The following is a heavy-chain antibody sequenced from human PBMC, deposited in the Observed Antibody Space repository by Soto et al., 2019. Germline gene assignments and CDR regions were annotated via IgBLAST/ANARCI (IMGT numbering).Heavy chain of an antibody. CDR2: ISAHNGDT. J-gene: IGHJ4*02. D-gene: IGHD3-22*01. V-gene: IGHV1-18*04. Sequence: SVKVSCKASGYSFATYGFSWVRQAPGQGLECVGWISAHNGDTHYSQKFQGRVTLTTDTSTNTGYMELRSLTSDDTAVYFCATEPIYYNDGSGYYPLGHWGQGTLVTVSS. CDR1: GYSFATYG. CDR3: ATEPIYYNDGSGYYPLGH.